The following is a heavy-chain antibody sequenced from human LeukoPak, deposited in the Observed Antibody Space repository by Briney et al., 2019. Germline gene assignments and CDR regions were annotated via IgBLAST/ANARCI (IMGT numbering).Heavy chain of an antibody. CDR2: IWYDGSNK. V-gene: IGHV3-33*01. CDR3: ARAPTSYYYFDY. Sequence: PGRSLRLSCAASGFIFSSYGMHWVRQAPGKGLEWVAVIWYDGSNKYYADSVKGRFTISRDNSKNTLYLQMNSLRAEDTAVYYCARAPTSYYYFDYWGQGTLVTVSS. J-gene: IGHJ4*02. D-gene: IGHD1-26*01. CDR1: GFIFSSYG.